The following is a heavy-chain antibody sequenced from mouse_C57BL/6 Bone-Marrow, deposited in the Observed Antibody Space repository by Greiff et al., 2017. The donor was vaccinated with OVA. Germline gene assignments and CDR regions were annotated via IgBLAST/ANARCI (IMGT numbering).Heavy chain of an antibody. V-gene: IGHV14-4*01. CDR1: GFNIKDDY. D-gene: IGHD1-1*01. CDR3: TILLLPSCFAY. Sequence: VQLQQSGAELVRPGASVKLSCTASGFNIKDDYMHWVKQRPEQGLEWIGWIDPENGDTEYASKFQGKATITADTSSNTAYLQLSSLTSEDAAVYYCTILLLPSCFAYWGQGTTLTVSS. J-gene: IGHJ2*01. CDR2: IDPENGDT.